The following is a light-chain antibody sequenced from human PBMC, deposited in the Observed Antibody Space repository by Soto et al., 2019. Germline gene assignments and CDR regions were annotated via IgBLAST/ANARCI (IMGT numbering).Light chain of an antibody. V-gene: IGLV2-11*01. Sequence: QSVLTXPRSVSGSPGQSVAISCTGTSSDVGGYNYVSWYQQHPGKAPKVMIFDVNKRPSGVPDRFSGSKSGNTASLTISGLQAEDEADYYCCSYAGRYTYVFGTGTKVTVL. J-gene: IGLJ1*01. CDR2: DVN. CDR3: CSYAGRYTYV. CDR1: SSDVGGYNY.